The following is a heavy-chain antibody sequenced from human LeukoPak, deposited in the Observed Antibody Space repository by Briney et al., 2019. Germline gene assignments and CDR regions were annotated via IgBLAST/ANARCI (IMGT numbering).Heavy chain of an antibody. D-gene: IGHD6-13*01. V-gene: IGHV3-23*01. CDR2: ISGSGDST. Sequence: GESLRLSCAASGFTFSSYAMSWVRQAPGKGLEWVSAISGSGDSTYYGDSVKGRFTISRDNSKNTLYLQMNSLRAEDTAVYYCAKTRPLDSSSWSHGDYWGQGTLVTVSS. J-gene: IGHJ4*02. CDR1: GFTFSSYA. CDR3: AKTRPLDSSSWSHGDY.